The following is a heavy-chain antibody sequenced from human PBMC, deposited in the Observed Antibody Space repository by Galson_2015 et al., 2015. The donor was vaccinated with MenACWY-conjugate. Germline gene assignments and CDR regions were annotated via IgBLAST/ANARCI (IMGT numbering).Heavy chain of an antibody. CDR1: GFSIDNYW. CDR2: INQDGLKQ. CDR3: VRDQSFKYSSVWYDVLDV. D-gene: IGHD6-19*01. V-gene: IGHV3-7*03. J-gene: IGHJ3*01. Sequence: SLRLSCAGSGFSIDNYWMTWVRQAPGKGLEWVANINQDGLKQNYVDSVRGRFTISRDNAKNSLFLQMNSLSAEDTAVYYCVRDQSFKYSSVWYDVLDVWGQGTVVAVSS.